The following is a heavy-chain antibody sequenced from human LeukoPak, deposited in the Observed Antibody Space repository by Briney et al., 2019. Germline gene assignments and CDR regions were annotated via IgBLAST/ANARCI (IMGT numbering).Heavy chain of an antibody. V-gene: IGHV4-61*02. CDR1: GGSLSRGSYY. CDR2: IYPSGIT. Sequence: SETLSLTCTVSGGSLSRGSYYWGWVRQPAGKGLGWLGRIYPSGITNYNTPLTSRVTISVDTSKNQFSLKLSSVTAADTAVYYCATYPYYYGSGSRRYAFDIWGQGTMVTVSS. CDR3: ATYPYYYGSGSRRYAFDI. D-gene: IGHD3-10*01. J-gene: IGHJ3*02.